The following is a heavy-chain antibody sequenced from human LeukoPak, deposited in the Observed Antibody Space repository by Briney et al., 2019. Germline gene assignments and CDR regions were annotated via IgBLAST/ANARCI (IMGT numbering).Heavy chain of an antibody. D-gene: IGHD2-21*02. CDR3: AGRLDCGGDCYFFDY. Sequence: AASVKVSCKASGYTFTSYAISWVRQAPGQGLEWLGWISAYNGNTNYAQKLQGRVTMTTDTSTSTAYMELRSLRSDDTAVYYCAGRLDCGGDCYFFDYWGQGTLVTVSS. V-gene: IGHV1-18*01. CDR1: GYTFTSYA. J-gene: IGHJ4*02. CDR2: ISAYNGNT.